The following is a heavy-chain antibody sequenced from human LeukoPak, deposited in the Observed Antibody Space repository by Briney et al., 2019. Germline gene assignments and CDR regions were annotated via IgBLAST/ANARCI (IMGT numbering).Heavy chain of an antibody. D-gene: IGHD5-24*01. J-gene: IGHJ4*02. CDR2: IKQDGSEN. CDR3: ARDKLQGATLFDY. CDR1: GFTFRTYW. Sequence: GGSLRLPCAASGFTFRTYWMSWVRQAPGKGLEWVANIKQDGSENYYVDSVKGRFTISRDNAKNSLFLQMNSLRAEDTAVYYCARDKLQGATLFDYWGQGTLVTVPS. V-gene: IGHV3-7*01.